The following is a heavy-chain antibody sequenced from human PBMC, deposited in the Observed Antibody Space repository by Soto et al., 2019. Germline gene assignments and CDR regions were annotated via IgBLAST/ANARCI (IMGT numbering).Heavy chain of an antibody. J-gene: IGHJ3*02. V-gene: IGHV3-7*01. CDR3: ARRGSLFTQQGDAFDI. CDR1: GFTFSSYW. CDR2: IKQDGSEK. Sequence: EVQLVESGGGLVQPGGSLRLSCAASGFTFSSYWMSWVRQAPGKGVEWVANIKQDGSEKYYVDSVKGRFTISRDNAKNSLYLQMNSLRAEDTAVYYCARRGSLFTQQGDAFDIWGQGTMVTVSS. D-gene: IGHD2-21*01.